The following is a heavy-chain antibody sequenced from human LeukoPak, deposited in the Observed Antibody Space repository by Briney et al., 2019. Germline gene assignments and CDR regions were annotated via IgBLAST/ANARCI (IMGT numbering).Heavy chain of an antibody. CDR3: ARGRRSGSYYGSWFDP. D-gene: IGHD3-10*01. CDR1: GFTFSSYW. Sequence: GGSLRLSCAASGFTFSSYWMHRVRQAPGKGLVWVSRINSDGSSTSYADSVKGRFTISRDNAKNTLYLQMNSLRAEDTAVYYCARGRRSGSYYGSWFDPWGQGTLVTVSS. CDR2: INSDGSST. J-gene: IGHJ5*02. V-gene: IGHV3-74*01.